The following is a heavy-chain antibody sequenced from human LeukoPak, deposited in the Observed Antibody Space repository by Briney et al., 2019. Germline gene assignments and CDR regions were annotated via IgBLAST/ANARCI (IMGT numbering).Heavy chain of an antibody. D-gene: IGHD3-9*01. CDR2: ISAYNGNT. Sequence: AAVKVSCKASGYTFTSCGISWVRQGPGQGLEWMGWISAYNGNTNHAQKLPGRVTMTTDTSTSTAYMELRSLRSDDTAVYYCARAPNFDWLLSPFDYWGQGTLVTVSS. J-gene: IGHJ4*02. CDR1: GYTFTSCG. V-gene: IGHV1-18*01. CDR3: ARAPNFDWLLSPFDY.